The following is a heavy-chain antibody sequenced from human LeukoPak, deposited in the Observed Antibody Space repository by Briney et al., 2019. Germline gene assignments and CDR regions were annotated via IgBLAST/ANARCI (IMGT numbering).Heavy chain of an antibody. Sequence: SETLSLTCAVYGGSFSGYYWSWIRQPPGKGLEWIGEINHSGSTNYNPFLKSRVTISVDTSKNQFSLKLSSVTAADTAVYYCASSLLGSSGWYYYYGMDVWGQGTTVTVSS. J-gene: IGHJ6*02. CDR1: GGSFSGYY. D-gene: IGHD6-19*01. V-gene: IGHV4-34*01. CDR3: ASSLLGSSGWYYYYGMDV. CDR2: INHSGST.